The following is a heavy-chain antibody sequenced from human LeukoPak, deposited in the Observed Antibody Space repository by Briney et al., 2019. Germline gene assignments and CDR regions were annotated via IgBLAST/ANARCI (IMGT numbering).Heavy chain of an antibody. V-gene: IGHV4-34*01. CDR3: ARLRSLNCSSTSCYFYYFDY. CDR1: GGSFSGYY. CDR2: INHSGSA. D-gene: IGHD2-2*01. Sequence: PSETLSLTCAVYGGSFSGYYWSWIRQPPGKGLEWIGEINHSGSANYNPSLKSRVTISVDTSKNQFSLKLSSVTAADTAVYYCARLRSLNCSSTSCYFYYFDYWGQGTLVTVSS. J-gene: IGHJ4*02.